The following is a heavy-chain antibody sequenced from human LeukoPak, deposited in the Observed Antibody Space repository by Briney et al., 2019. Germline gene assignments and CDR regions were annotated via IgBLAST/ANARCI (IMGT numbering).Heavy chain of an antibody. J-gene: IGHJ4*02. CDR2: IYYSGST. V-gene: IGHV4-30-4*01. CDR3: ASNTYYYDSSGYYPDY. CDR1: GGSISSGDYS. Sequence: SETLSLTCTVSGGSISSGDYSWSWIRQPPGKGLEWIGYIYYSGSTYYNPSLKSRVTISVDTSKNQFSLKLSSVTAADTAVYYCASNTYYYDSSGYYPDYWGQGTLVTVSS. D-gene: IGHD3-22*01.